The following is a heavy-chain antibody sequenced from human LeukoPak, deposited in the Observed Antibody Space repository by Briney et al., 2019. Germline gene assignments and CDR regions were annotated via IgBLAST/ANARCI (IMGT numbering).Heavy chain of an antibody. V-gene: IGHV1-2*02. CDR3: ARDLYGSGSWLNWFDP. J-gene: IGHJ5*02. CDR1: GYTFTGYY. Sequence: ASVKVSCKASGYTFTGYYMHWVRQAPGQGLEWMGWINPNSGGTNYAQKFQGRVTMTRDTSISTAYMELSRLRSDDTAVYYCARDLYGSGSWLNWFDPWGQGTLVTVSS. D-gene: IGHD3-10*01. CDR2: INPNSGGT.